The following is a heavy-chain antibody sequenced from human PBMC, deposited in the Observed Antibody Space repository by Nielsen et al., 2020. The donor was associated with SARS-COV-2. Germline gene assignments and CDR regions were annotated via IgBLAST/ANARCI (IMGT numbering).Heavy chain of an antibody. CDR2: INPDSGGT. CDR3: ARARATIFGLVMSYGMDV. D-gene: IGHD3/OR15-3a*01. J-gene: IGHJ6*02. V-gene: IGHV1-2*02. Sequence: ASVKVSCKASGYTFTGYYIHWVRQAPGQGLEWVGWINPDSGGTDYAQKFQGRVTMTRDTSISTVYMELTSDDTAVYYCARARATIFGLVMSYGMDVWGQGTTVAVSS. CDR1: GYTFTGYY.